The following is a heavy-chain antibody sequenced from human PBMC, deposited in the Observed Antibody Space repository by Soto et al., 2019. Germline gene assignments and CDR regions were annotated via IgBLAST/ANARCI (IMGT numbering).Heavy chain of an antibody. Sequence: TLSLTCTVSGGSISSYYWSWIRQPPGKGLEWIGYIYYSGSTNYNPSLKSRVTISVDTSKNQFSLKLSSVTAADTAVYYCARYSNYVDYWGQGTLVTVSS. D-gene: IGHD4-4*01. CDR3: ARYSNYVDY. V-gene: IGHV4-59*01. J-gene: IGHJ4*02. CDR1: GGSISSYY. CDR2: IYYSGST.